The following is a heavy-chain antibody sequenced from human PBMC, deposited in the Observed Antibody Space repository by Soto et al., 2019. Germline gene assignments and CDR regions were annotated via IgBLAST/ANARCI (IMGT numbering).Heavy chain of an antibody. Sequence: VQLVESGGGLVQPGGSLRLSCGASGFTFSTYWMSWVRQAPGKGLEWVANIKQDGSENHYLNSVKGRFTISRDNAKKSLYLQMNSLRAEDTAVYYCAGGGYVNWFDPWGQGTLVTVSS. CDR3: AGGGYVNWFDP. CDR1: GFTFSTYW. CDR2: IKQDGSEN. J-gene: IGHJ5*02. V-gene: IGHV3-7*03. D-gene: IGHD5-12*01.